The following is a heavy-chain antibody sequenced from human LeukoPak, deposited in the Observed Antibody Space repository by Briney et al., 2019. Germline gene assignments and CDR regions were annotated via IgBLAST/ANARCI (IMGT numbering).Heavy chain of an antibody. J-gene: IGHJ4*02. CDR2: IRYDGNNK. Sequence: GGSLILSCAASGFTFSRYGMHWVRQAPGKGLEWVALIRYDGNNKYYADSVKGRFTISRDNSKNTLYLQMNGLRAEDTAVYYCAKDQFTVTQAGTSFDYWGQGTLVTVSS. V-gene: IGHV3-30*02. D-gene: IGHD4-17*01. CDR3: AKDQFTVTQAGTSFDY. CDR1: GFTFSRYG.